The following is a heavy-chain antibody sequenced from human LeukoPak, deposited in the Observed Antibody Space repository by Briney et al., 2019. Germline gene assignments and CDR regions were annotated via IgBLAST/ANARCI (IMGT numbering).Heavy chain of an antibody. CDR2: IHSDGIST. V-gene: IGHV3-23*03. D-gene: IGHD2-2*02. CDR3: ASGVVPAAIGAFDI. Sequence: PGGSLRLSCAASGFTFSSYAMSWVRQAPGKGLEWVSLIHSDGISTTYADSVKGRFTISRDNAKNSLYLQRNSLRAEDTAVYYCASGVVPAAIGAFDIWGQGTMVTVSS. J-gene: IGHJ3*02. CDR1: GFTFSSYA.